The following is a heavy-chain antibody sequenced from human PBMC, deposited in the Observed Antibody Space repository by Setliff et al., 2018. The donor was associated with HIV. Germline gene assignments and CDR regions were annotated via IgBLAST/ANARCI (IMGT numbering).Heavy chain of an antibody. CDR2: IYTSGST. CDR1: GGSISSGSYY. V-gene: IGHV4-61*02. J-gene: IGHJ4*02. CDR3: AREYSSSWYRYFDY. D-gene: IGHD6-13*01. Sequence: SETLSLTCTVSGGSISSGSYYWSWIRQPAGKGLEWIGRIYTSGSTIYNPSLKSRVTISVDTSKNQFSLKLSSVTAADTAVYYCAREYSSSWYRYFDYWGQGTLVTVSS.